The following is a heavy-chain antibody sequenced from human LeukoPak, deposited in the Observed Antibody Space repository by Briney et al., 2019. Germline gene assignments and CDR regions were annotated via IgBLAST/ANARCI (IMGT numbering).Heavy chain of an antibody. CDR2: INPSGGST. Sequence: ASVKVSCKASGYTFTSYYMHWVRQAPGQGLEWMGIINPSGGSTSYAQKFQGRVTIAADKSTSTAYMELSSLRSEDTAVYYCAGNMITFGGVIAPFDYWGQGTLVTVSS. V-gene: IGHV1-46*01. CDR1: GYTFTSYY. CDR3: AGNMITFGGVIAPFDY. D-gene: IGHD3-16*02. J-gene: IGHJ4*02.